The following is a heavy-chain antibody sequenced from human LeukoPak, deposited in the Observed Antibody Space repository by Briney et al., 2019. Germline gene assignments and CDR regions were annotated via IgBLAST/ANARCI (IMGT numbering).Heavy chain of an antibody. CDR1: GGSFSGYY. V-gene: IGHV4-34*01. CDR2: INHSGST. D-gene: IGHD2-15*01. J-gene: IGHJ4*02. Sequence: SETLSLTCAVYGGSFSGYYWSWIRQPPGKGLEWIGEINHSGSTNYNPSLKSRVTISVDTSKNQFSLKLSSVTAADTAVYYCARVGGYCSGGSCYDWFFFDYWGQGTLVTVSS. CDR3: ARVGGYCSGGSCYDWFFFDY.